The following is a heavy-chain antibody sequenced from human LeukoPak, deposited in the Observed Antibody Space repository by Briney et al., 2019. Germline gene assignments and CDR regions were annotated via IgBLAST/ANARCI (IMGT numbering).Heavy chain of an antibody. Sequence: PSETLSLTCTVSGGSISSSSYYWGWIRQPPGKGLEWIGSIYYSGSTYYNPSLKSRVTISVDTSKNQFSLKLSSVTAADTAVYYCARDQVTTVTNLKGFDPWGQGTLVTVSS. CDR2: IYYSGST. J-gene: IGHJ5*02. V-gene: IGHV4-39*07. CDR3: ARDQVTTVTNLKGFDP. CDR1: GGSISSSSYY. D-gene: IGHD4-17*01.